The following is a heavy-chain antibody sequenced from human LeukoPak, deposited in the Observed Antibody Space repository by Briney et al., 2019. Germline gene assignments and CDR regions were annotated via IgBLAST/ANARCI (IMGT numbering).Heavy chain of an antibody. CDR2: IYYSGST. CDR3: ARDVGRYDFWSGRYVAGGYYFDY. J-gene: IGHJ4*02. V-gene: IGHV4-39*07. CDR1: GGSIRSTSYY. Sequence: PSETLSLTCAVSGGSIRSTSYYWGWIRQPPGKGLEWIGSIYYSGSTYYNPSLKSRVTISLDTSKNQFSLKLSSVTAADTAVYYCARDVGRYDFWSGRYVAGGYYFDYWGQGTLVTVSS. D-gene: IGHD3-3*01.